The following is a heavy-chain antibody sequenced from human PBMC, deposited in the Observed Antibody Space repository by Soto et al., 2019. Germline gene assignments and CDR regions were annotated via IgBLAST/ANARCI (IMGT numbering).Heavy chain of an antibody. CDR1: GFTFSSYA. V-gene: IGHV3-64D*06. J-gene: IGHJ4*02. D-gene: IGHD3-16*02. CDR3: VKDGLYDYVWGSYLGFDY. CDR2: ISSNGGST. Sequence: EVQLVESGGGLVQPGGSLRLSCSASGFTFSSYAMHWVLQAPGKGLEYVSAISSNGGSTYYADSVKGRFTISRDNSKNTLYLQMSSLRAEDTAVYYCVKDGLYDYVWGSYLGFDYWGQGTLVTVSS.